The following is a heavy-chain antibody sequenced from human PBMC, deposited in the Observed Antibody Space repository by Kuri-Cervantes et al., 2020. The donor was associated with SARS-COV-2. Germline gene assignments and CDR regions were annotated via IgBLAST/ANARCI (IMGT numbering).Heavy chain of an antibody. CDR1: GFTFSGHW. V-gene: IGHV3-23*01. Sequence: GESLKISCAASGFTFSGHWIHWVRQAPGKGLEWVSAISGSGGSTYYADSAKGRFTISRDNSKNTLYLQMNSLRAEDTAVYYCVRDGDHWNFDYWGQGTLVTVSS. CDR3: VRDGDHWNFDY. J-gene: IGHJ4*02. CDR2: ISGSGGST. D-gene: IGHD1-1*01.